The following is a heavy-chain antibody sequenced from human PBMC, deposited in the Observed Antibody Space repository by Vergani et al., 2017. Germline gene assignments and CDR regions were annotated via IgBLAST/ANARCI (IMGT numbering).Heavy chain of an antibody. Sequence: QVQLQQWGAGLLKPSETLSLTCAVYGGSFSGYYWSWIRQPPGKGLEWIGYIYYSGSTNYNPSLKSRVTISVDTSKNQFSLKLSSVTAADTAVYYCARRSRIAADWAFDIWGQGTMVTVSS. CDR2: IYYSGST. V-gene: IGHV4-34*11. D-gene: IGHD6-25*01. CDR3: ARRSRIAADWAFDI. J-gene: IGHJ3*02. CDR1: GGSFSGYY.